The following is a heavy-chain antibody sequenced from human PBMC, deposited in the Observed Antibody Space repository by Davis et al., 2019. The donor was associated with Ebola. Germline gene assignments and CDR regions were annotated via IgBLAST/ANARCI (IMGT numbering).Heavy chain of an antibody. Sequence: GESLKISCAASGFTFSDYYMSWIRQAPGKGLEWVSYISSSSSYTNYADSVKGRFTISRDNAKNSLYLQMNSLRAEDTAVYYCARDSHPRSGSYGRGDYWGQGTLVTVSS. J-gene: IGHJ4*02. V-gene: IGHV3-11*05. CDR2: ISSSSSYT. D-gene: IGHD1-26*01. CDR1: GFTFSDYY. CDR3: ARDSHPRSGSYGRGDY.